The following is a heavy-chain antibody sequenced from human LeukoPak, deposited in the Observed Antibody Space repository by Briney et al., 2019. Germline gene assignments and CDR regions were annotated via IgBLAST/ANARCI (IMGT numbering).Heavy chain of an antibody. D-gene: IGHD3-3*01. CDR1: GYTFTSYA. Sequence: ASVKVSCKASGYTFTSYAMHWVRQAPGQRLEWMGWINAGNGNTKHSQKFQGRVTITRDTSASTAYMELSSLRSEDTAVYYCARDYDFWSGYYVGWFDPWGQGTLVTVSS. CDR2: INAGNGNT. CDR3: ARDYDFWSGYYVGWFDP. V-gene: IGHV1-3*01. J-gene: IGHJ5*02.